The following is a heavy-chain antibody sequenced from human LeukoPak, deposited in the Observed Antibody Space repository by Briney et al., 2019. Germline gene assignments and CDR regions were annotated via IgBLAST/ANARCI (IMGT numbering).Heavy chain of an antibody. Sequence: GAAPRIPRAASWIIFREYALSLGRPSPGEGVPWVAAITGSGDTTYYGDSVMGRFTISRDNSKNTLYLEVNTLRAEDTAVYYCAKWGDYDILTGYYVSDFWGQGTLVTVSS. CDR1: WIIFREYA. D-gene: IGHD3-9*01. J-gene: IGHJ4*02. CDR2: ITGSGDTT. CDR3: AKWGDYDILTGYYVSDF. V-gene: IGHV3-23*01.